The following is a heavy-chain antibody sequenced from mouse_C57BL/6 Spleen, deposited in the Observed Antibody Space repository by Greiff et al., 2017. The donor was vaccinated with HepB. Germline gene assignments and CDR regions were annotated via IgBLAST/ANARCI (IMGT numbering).Heavy chain of an antibody. CDR2: IYPSDSET. V-gene: IGHV1-61*01. CDR3: AREGYYGSSYGYFDV. CDR1: GYTFTSYW. Sequence: QVQLKQSGAELVRPGSSVKLSCKASGYTFTSYWMDWVKQRPGQGLEWIGNIYPSDSETHYNQKFKDKATLTVDKSSSTAYMQLSSLTSEDSAVYYCAREGYYGSSYGYFDVWGTGTTVTVSS. J-gene: IGHJ1*03. D-gene: IGHD1-1*01.